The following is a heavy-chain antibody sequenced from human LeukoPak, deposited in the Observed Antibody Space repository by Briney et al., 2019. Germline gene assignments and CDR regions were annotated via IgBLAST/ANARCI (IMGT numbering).Heavy chain of an antibody. V-gene: IGHV4-59*08. J-gene: IGHJ6*02. CDR2: IYYSGST. D-gene: IGHD3-10*01. CDR3: AASMVRGATGSYGMDV. Sequence: SETLSLTCTVSGGSISSYYWSWIRQPPGKGLEWIAYIYYSGSTNYNPSLKSRVTISVDTSKNQFSLKLSSVTAADTAVYYCAASMVRGATGSYGMDVWGQGTTVTVSS. CDR1: GGSISSYY.